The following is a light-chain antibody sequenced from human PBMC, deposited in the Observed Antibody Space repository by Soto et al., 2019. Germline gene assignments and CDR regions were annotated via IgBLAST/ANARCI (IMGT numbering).Light chain of an antibody. V-gene: IGKV3-20*01. CDR2: GAS. CDR1: ESITNNY. J-gene: IGKJ2*01. Sequence: EIVLTQSPGTLSLSPGESATLSCRASESITNNYLAWYQQKSGQAPRLLIYGASSRATGIPDRFSGSGSGADFTLTISRLEPEDFAVYYCQQYHNSPMYTFGQGTKLEIK. CDR3: QQYHNSPMYT.